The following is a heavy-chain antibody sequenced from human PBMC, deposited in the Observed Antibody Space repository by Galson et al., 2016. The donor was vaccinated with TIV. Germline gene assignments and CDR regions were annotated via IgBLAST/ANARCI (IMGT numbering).Heavy chain of an antibody. V-gene: IGHV4-4*07. Sequence: LSLTCTVSGVSINDYFWSWIRQPAGKGLEWIGRMYIPGSTNYNPSLESRVTMSADTSKNQFSLQLDSGTAADTAVYYCARDWWVTYTDRPFFEFWGQGILVTVSS. CDR1: GVSINDYF. J-gene: IGHJ4*02. D-gene: IGHD2-15*01. CDR2: MYIPGST. CDR3: ARDWWVTYTDRPFFEF.